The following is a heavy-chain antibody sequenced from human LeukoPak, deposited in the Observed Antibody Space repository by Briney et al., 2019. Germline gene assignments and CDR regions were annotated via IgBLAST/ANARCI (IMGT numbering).Heavy chain of an antibody. CDR3: TRWRIAAALLDY. Sequence: GGSLRLSCTASGFTFGDYAMSWVRQAPGKGLEWVGFIRSKAYGGTTEYAASVKGRFTISRDDFKSIAYLQMNSLKTEDTAVYYCTRWRIAAALLDYWGQGTLVTVSS. CDR2: IRSKAYGGTT. V-gene: IGHV3-49*04. J-gene: IGHJ4*02. CDR1: GFTFGDYA. D-gene: IGHD6-13*01.